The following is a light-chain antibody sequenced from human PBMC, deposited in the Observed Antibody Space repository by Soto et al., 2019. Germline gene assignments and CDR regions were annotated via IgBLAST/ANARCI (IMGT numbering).Light chain of an antibody. CDR2: WAS. CDR3: QQYYRTPPT. Sequence: DIVMTQSPDSLAVSLGERATINCKSSKNILSRSNNKKYLAWYQQKPGQPPKLLIYWASTRESGVPDRFSGSGSGTHFTLTISSLQAADVAVYYCQQYYRTPPTFGQGTKGEIK. J-gene: IGKJ1*01. V-gene: IGKV4-1*01. CDR1: KNILSRSNNKKY.